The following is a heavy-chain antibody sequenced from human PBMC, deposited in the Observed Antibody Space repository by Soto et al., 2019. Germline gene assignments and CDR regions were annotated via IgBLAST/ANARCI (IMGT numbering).Heavy chain of an antibody. CDR2: INHSGST. CDR1: GGSFSGYY. V-gene: IGHV4-34*01. J-gene: IGHJ5*02. CDR3: ARALFDP. Sequence: SETLSLTCAVYGGSFSGYYWSWIRQPPGKGLEWIGEINHSGSTNYNPSLKSRVTISVDTSKNQFSLKLSSVTAADTAVYYCARALFDPWGQGTLVTVPS.